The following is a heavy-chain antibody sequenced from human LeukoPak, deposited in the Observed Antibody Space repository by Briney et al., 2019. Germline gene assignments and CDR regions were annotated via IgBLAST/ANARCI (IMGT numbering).Heavy chain of an antibody. D-gene: IGHD3-16*01. J-gene: IGHJ2*01. V-gene: IGHV3-74*01. CDR1: RLTFSTYW. Sequence: GGSLRLSCTASRLTFSTYWVHWVRQAPGKGLVWVSQIKFDGSLASYADSVKGRFTISRDNAKNTLYLQMNTLGTEDTAVYYCVTGHYDSRMYFDLWGRGTLVTVSS. CDR3: VTGHYDSRMYFDL. CDR2: IKFDGSLA.